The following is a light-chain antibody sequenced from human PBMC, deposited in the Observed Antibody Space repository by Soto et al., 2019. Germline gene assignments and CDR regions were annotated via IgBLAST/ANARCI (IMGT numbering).Light chain of an antibody. J-gene: IGKJ1*01. CDR1: QSGSDSY. CDR3: QQFGISPWT. CDR2: GAS. V-gene: IGKV3-20*01. Sequence: DIILTQSPGTVSLSPGERATLSCRASQSGSDSYLAWYQQKPGQPPRLLIYGASTRATGIPDRFSGSESGTDFTLTISRLEPEDFAVYYCQQFGISPWTFGQGTKVDIK.